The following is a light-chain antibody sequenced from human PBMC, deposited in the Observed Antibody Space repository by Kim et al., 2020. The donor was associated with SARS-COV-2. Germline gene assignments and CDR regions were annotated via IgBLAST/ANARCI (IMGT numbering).Light chain of an antibody. Sequence: SYELTQPPSVSVFPGQTASITCSGDKLGDKYAFWYQQKPGQSPILVIYQHTKRPSGIPERFSGSNSGNTATLTISGTQAMDEADYFCQAWDSSTAIFGGG. CDR1: KLGDKY. CDR3: QAWDSSTAI. J-gene: IGLJ2*01. V-gene: IGLV3-1*01. CDR2: QHT.